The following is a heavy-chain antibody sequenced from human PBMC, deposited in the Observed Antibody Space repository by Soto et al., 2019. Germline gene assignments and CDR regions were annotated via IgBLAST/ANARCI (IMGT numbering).Heavy chain of an antibody. V-gene: IGHV4-31*03. Sequence: SETLSLTCTVSGGYISGGDYSWTWIRQHPGKGLEWIGYIYYSGNTYYNPSLESRVSISVDTSKNQFSLKLSSVTAADTAVYYCARELPYYDDSSDGRDYGLDVWGQGTPVTVSS. D-gene: IGHD3-22*01. CDR2: IYYSGNT. J-gene: IGHJ6*02. CDR1: GGYISGGDYS. CDR3: ARELPYYDDSSDGRDYGLDV.